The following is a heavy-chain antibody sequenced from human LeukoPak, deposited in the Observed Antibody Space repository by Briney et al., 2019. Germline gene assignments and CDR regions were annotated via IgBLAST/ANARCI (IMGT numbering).Heavy chain of an antibody. CDR3: ARDCGGDCYGAFDI. Sequence: GGSLRLSCAASEFSVGSNYMTWVRQAPGKGLEWVANIKQDGSEKYYVDSVKGRFTISRDNAKNSLYLQMNSLRAEDTAVYYCARDCGGDCYGAFDIWGQGTMVTVSS. V-gene: IGHV3-7*01. J-gene: IGHJ3*02. D-gene: IGHD2-21*02. CDR1: EFSVGSNY. CDR2: IKQDGSEK.